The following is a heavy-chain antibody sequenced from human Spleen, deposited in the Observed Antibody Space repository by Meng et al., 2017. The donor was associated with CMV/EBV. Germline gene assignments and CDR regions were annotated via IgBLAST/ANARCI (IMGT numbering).Heavy chain of an antibody. CDR2: IRYDGSNK. J-gene: IGHJ4*02. CDR1: GFTLSSYG. D-gene: IGHD6-19*01. V-gene: IGHV3-30*02. Sequence: LSCAASGFTLSSYGMHWVRQAPGKGLGWVAFIRYDGSNKYYAESVKGRFTISRDNSKNTLYLQMNSLRAEDTAVYYCAKGLEGVDYWGQGTLVTVSS. CDR3: AKGLEGVDY.